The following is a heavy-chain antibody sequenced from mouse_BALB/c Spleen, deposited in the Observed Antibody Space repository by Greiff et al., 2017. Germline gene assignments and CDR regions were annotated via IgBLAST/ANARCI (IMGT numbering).Heavy chain of an antibody. Sequence: VQLQQSGAELMKPGASVKISCKASGYSFTSYWMHWVKQRPGQGLEWIGMIDPSDSETRLNQKFKDKATLTVDKSSSTAYMQLSSPTSEDSAVYDCARQVVAPHYYAMDYWGQGTSVTVSS. CDR1: GYSFTSYW. D-gene: IGHD1-3*01. CDR3: ARQVVAPHYYAMDY. J-gene: IGHJ4*01. V-gene: IGHV1S127*01. CDR2: IDPSDSET.